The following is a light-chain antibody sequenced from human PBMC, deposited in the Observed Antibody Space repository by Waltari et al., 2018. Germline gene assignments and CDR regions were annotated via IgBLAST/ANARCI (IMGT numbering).Light chain of an antibody. J-gene: IGKJ2*01. Sequence: DIQMTQSPSSLSASLGDSVIITCRASQPISSYLNWYQQKPGKAPKLLIYAASSFQIGVPSRFSGSGSGTDFTLTISSLQPEDFATDYCQQSYTIPYTFGQGTKLEIK. CDR1: QPISSY. V-gene: IGKV1-39*01. CDR3: QQSYTIPYT. CDR2: AAS.